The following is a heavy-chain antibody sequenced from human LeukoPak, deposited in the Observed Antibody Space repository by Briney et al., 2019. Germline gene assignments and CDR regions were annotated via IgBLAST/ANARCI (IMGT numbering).Heavy chain of an antibody. J-gene: IGHJ4*02. CDR1: GYTFTSYD. CDR3: ARGPSSDSSGYFY. Sequence: ASVKVSCKASGYTFTSYDINWVRQATGQGREWMGWMNPNSSNTGYAQKFQGRVTITADKSTSTAYMELSSLRSEDTAVYYCARGPSSDSSGYFYWGQGTLVTVSS. CDR2: MNPNSSNT. V-gene: IGHV1-8*03. D-gene: IGHD3-22*01.